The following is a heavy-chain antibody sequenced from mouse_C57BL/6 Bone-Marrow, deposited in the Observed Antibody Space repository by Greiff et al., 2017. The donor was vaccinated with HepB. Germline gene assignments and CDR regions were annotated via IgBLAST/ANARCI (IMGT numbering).Heavy chain of an antibody. CDR3: ARIRSSYAMDY. D-gene: IGHD1-3*01. Sequence: QVHVKQPGAELVKPGASVKMSCKASGYTFTSYWITWVKQRPGQGLEWIGDIYPGSGSTNYNEKFKSKATLTVDTSSSTAYMQLSSLTSEDSAVYYCARIRSSYAMDYWGQGTSVTVSS. CDR1: GYTFTSYW. J-gene: IGHJ4*01. CDR2: IYPGSGST. V-gene: IGHV1-55*01.